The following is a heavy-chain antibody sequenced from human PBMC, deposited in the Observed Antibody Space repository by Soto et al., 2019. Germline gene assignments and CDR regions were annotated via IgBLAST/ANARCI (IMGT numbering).Heavy chain of an antibody. D-gene: IGHD1-7*01. CDR2: IYHRGST. CDR1: GGSISSSNW. Sequence: QVQLQESGPGLVKPSGTLSLTCAVSGGSISSSNWWSWVRQPPGKGLEWIGEIYHRGSTNYNPSLKRRDTISVDKSKHQFSLKRSSVTAADTAVYYCARITGGNYLFKYFDYWGQGTLVTVSS. J-gene: IGHJ4*02. V-gene: IGHV4-4*02. CDR3: ARITGGNYLFKYFDY.